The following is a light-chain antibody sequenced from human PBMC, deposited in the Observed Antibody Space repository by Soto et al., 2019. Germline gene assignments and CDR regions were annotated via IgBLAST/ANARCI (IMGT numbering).Light chain of an antibody. CDR3: QQYDNLPPLT. CDR1: QDISNY. J-gene: IGKJ4*01. V-gene: IGKV1-33*01. CDR2: DAS. Sequence: DIQMTQSPSSLSASVGDRVTITCQASQDISNYLNWYQQKPGKAPKLLIDDASNLETGVPSRFSGSESGTDFTFTISSLQPEDIATYYCQQYDNLPPLTFGGGTKVEIK.